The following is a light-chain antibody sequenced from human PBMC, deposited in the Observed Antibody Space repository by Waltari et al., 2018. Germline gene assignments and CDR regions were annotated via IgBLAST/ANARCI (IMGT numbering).Light chain of an antibody. CDR3: QQRSIWPPLT. CDR2: DAS. J-gene: IGKJ4*01. Sequence: EVVLTQSPATLSLSPGERATLYCRASQRVGTSLAWYQQKPGQAPRLLIVDASNRAAGIPGRFSGRGSGTDFTLTITNLEPEDFAVYYCQQRSIWPPLTFGGGTHVDVK. V-gene: IGKV3-11*01. CDR1: QRVGTS.